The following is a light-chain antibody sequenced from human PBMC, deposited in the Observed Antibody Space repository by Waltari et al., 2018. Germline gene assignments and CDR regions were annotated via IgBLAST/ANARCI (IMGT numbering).Light chain of an antibody. V-gene: IGKV1-39*01. J-gene: IGKJ1*01. CDR2: AAS. CDR1: QSISNY. Sequence: DIQMTQSPSSLSASVGDRVTITCRASQSISNYLNWYQQKPRKAPRLLIYAASSLQSGVPSRFSGSGSGTDFTLTISSLQPEDFATYYCQQSYSTPGTFGQGTKVEIK. CDR3: QQSYSTPGT.